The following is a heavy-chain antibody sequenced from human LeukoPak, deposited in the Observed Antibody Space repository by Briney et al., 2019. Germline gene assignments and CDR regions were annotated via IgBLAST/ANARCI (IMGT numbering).Heavy chain of an antibody. CDR1: GFTFSSYA. D-gene: IGHD5-12*01. Sequence: GGSLRLSCATSGFTFSSYAMSWVRQAPGKGLEWVSVISGSAATTYYADSVKGRFTISRDNSKNTLYLQMRSLRAEDTAVYYCAKDREGLSSGYDLEYFDYWGQGTLVTVSS. CDR2: ISGSAATT. J-gene: IGHJ4*02. CDR3: AKDREGLSSGYDLEYFDY. V-gene: IGHV3-23*01.